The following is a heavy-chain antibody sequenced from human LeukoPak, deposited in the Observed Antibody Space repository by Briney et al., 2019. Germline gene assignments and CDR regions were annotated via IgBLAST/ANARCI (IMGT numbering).Heavy chain of an antibody. CDR1: GFTFTTYG. CDR2: ISAYNGNT. Sequence: ASVKVSCKASGFTFTTYGFSWVRQAPGQGLEWLGWISAYNGNTNYAQKLQGRATMTTDTSTSTAYMELRSLRSDDTAVYYCARDHSSSGQLFDYWGQGTLVTVSS. D-gene: IGHD6-13*01. J-gene: IGHJ4*02. V-gene: IGHV1-18*01. CDR3: ARDHSSSGQLFDY.